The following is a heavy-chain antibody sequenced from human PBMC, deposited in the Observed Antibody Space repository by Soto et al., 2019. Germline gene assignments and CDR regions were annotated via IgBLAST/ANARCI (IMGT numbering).Heavy chain of an antibody. CDR3: ARPAGERLAYFDS. CDR2: IKQDGSEK. D-gene: IGHD1-1*01. J-gene: IGHJ4*02. Sequence: EVQLVESGGGLVQPGGSLRLSCAASGFTFSSYWMSWVRQAPGKGLEWVANIKQDGSEKYYVDSVKGRFTISRDNAKNSLYLQMNSLRAEDTAVYYCARPAGERLAYFDSWGQGTLVTVSS. V-gene: IGHV3-7*01. CDR1: GFTFSSYW.